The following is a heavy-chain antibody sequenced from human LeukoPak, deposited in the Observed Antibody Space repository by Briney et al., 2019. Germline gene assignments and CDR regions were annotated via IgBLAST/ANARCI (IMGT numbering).Heavy chain of an antibody. CDR1: GFTFSDYW. D-gene: IGHD3-22*01. CDR2: ISYDGSNK. CDR3: ARETENYYDSSGILGY. J-gene: IGHJ4*02. V-gene: IGHV3-30-3*01. Sequence: GGSLRLSCAASGFTFSDYWMHWVRQAPGKGLEWVAVISYDGSNKYYADSVKGRFTISRDNSKNTLYLQMNSLRAEDTAVYYCARETENYYDSSGILGYWGQGTLVTVSS.